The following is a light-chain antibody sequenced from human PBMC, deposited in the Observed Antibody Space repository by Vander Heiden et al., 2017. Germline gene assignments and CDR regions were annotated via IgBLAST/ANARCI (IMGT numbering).Light chain of an antibody. V-gene: IGKV3-20*01. J-gene: IGKJ2*02. CDR1: QSVGSSY. CDR2: GAS. CDR3: QQYSSSRT. Sequence: EIVLTPSPDTLSLSPGERATLSCRASQSVGSSYLAWYQQKPGQAPRLLIYGASSRAIVIPDRFSGSGSGTDFTLTISRVEPEDFAVYYCQQYSSSRTFGQGTKLEIK.